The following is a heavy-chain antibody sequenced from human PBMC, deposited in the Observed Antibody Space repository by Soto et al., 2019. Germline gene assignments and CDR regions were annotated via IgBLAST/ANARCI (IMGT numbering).Heavy chain of an antibody. CDR2: SRNKDTTYAT. CDR3: FRQNYFSYHYMDV. V-gene: IGHV3-73*01. Sequence: CLRLSCAGSGFDFSGSTIHRGGQASWKVLEWVGRSRNKDTTYATEYAVSLIVRFFISRGDSNTTAYLQMNSLKIDDTAVYYGFRQNYFSYHYMDVRRQETTVTVSS. CDR1: GFDFSGST. J-gene: IGHJ6*02.